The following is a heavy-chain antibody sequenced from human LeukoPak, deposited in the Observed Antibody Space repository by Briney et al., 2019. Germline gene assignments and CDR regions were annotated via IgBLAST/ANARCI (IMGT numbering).Heavy chain of an antibody. Sequence: GSLRLSCAASGFTFSSCAMTWLRQPPGKGLEWIGSIYYTGTTYQSPSLKSRVTISVHTSKNQFSLKLSSVTAADTAVYYCARQQCNGGSCYSRAIWFDPWGQGTLVTVSS. CDR3: ARQQCNGGSCYSRAIWFDP. CDR1: GFTFSSCA. V-gene: IGHV4-39*01. J-gene: IGHJ5*02. D-gene: IGHD2-15*01. CDR2: IYYTGTT.